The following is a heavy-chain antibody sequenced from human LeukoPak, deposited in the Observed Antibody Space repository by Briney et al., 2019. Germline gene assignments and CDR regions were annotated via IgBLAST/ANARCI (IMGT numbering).Heavy chain of an antibody. V-gene: IGHV1-69*04. Sequence: SVKVSCKASGGTFSSYAISWVRQAPGQGLGWMGRIIPILGIANYAQKFQGRVTITADKSTSTAYMELSSLRSEDTAVYYCAREYYYDSSGYSYWGQGTLVTVSS. D-gene: IGHD3-22*01. CDR2: IIPILGIA. CDR1: GGTFSSYA. CDR3: AREYYYDSSGYSY. J-gene: IGHJ4*02.